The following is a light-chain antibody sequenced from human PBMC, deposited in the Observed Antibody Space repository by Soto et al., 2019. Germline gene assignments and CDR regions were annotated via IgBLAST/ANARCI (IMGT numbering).Light chain of an antibody. J-gene: IGKJ2*01. Sequence: DFQMTQSPSSLSVSVGDRVTITCRASQTISKYLNWYQKKPGTAPQLLMYASFNLQSGVPSRFSGSGSGIDFTITSSSLQPEDFATYCCQHSYSTPYTVGQGTNLEI. V-gene: IGKV1-39*01. CDR3: QHSYSTPYT. CDR2: ASF. CDR1: QTISKY.